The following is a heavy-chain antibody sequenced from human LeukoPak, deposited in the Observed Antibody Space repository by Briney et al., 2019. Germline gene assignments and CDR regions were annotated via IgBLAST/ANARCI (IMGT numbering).Heavy chain of an antibody. Sequence: EASVKVSCKASGYTFTSYGISWVRQAPGQGLEWMGWISAYNGNTNYAQKLQGRVTMTTDTSTSTAYMELRSLRSDDTAVYYCAREDSQGSSGWYGVFDYWGQGTLVTVSS. CDR3: AREDSQGSSGWYGVFDY. CDR2: ISAYNGNT. J-gene: IGHJ4*02. D-gene: IGHD6-19*01. V-gene: IGHV1-18*01. CDR1: GYTFTSYG.